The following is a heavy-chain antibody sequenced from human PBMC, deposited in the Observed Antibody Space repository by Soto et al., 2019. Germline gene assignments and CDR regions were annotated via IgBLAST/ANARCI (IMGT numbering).Heavy chain of an antibody. CDR3: ARGSGNCSSTSCHSGSYYGMDV. CDR2: IIPIFGTA. CDR1: GGTFSSYA. Sequence: QVQLVQSGAEVKKPGSSVKVSCKASGGTFSSYAISWVRQAPGQGLEWMGGIIPIFGTANYAQKFQGRVTITADESTSTAYMELSSLRSEDTAVYYCARGSGNCSSTSCHSGSYYGMDVWGQGTTVTVSS. V-gene: IGHV1-69*01. J-gene: IGHJ6*02. D-gene: IGHD2-2*01.